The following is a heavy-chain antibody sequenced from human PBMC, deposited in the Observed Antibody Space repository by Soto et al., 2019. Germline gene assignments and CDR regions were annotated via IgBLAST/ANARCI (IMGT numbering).Heavy chain of an antibody. CDR2: INPNNGST. J-gene: IGHJ4*02. CDR1: GYTFTSYG. V-gene: IGHV1-2*02. Sequence: ASLKVPCKASGYTFTSYGIIWVRQAPGQGLEWMGWINPNNGSTNYAQKFQGRVTMTRDTSISTAYMELSRLRSDDTAVYYCARAEMATTIGDYWGQGTLVNVSS. D-gene: IGHD5-12*01. CDR3: ARAEMATTIGDY.